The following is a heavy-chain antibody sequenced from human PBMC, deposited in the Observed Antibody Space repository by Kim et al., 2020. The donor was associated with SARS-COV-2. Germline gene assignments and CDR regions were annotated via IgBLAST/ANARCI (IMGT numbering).Heavy chain of an antibody. CDR2: ISSSGSTI. V-gene: IGHV3-48*03. Sequence: GVSLRLSCAASGFTFSSYEMNWVRQAPGKGLEWVSYISSSGSTIYYADSVKGRFTISRDNAKNSLYLQMNSLRAEDTAVYYCARENVDIVATGIDYWGQGTLVTVSS. CDR1: GFTFSSYE. CDR3: ARENVDIVATGIDY. D-gene: IGHD5-12*01. J-gene: IGHJ4*02.